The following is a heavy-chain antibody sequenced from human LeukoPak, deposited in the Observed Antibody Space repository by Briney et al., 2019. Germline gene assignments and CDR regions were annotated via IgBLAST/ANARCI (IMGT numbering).Heavy chain of an antibody. Sequence: GASVKVSCKASGGTFSSYAISWVRQAPGQGLEWMGGIIPIFGTANYAQKFQGRVTITADKSTSTAYMELSRLRSDDTAVYYCARAPPIVLMVYAIDYWGQGTLVTVSS. D-gene: IGHD2-8*01. J-gene: IGHJ4*02. CDR3: ARAPPIVLMVYAIDY. CDR2: IIPIFGTA. V-gene: IGHV1-69*06. CDR1: GGTFSSYA.